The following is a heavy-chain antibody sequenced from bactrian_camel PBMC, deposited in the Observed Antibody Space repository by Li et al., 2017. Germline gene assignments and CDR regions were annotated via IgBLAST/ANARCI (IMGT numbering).Heavy chain of an antibody. CDR2: IYPVGDAA. J-gene: IGHJ4*01. CDR1: AYTYMTHY. D-gene: IGHD4*01. Sequence: HVQLVESGGGLVQPGGSLRLSCAVSAYTYMTHYMGWFRQAPGKEREAVAVIYPVGDAAHYADSVKGRFTISRDNAKNTLYLQMDSLKIEDTALYYCALIGSRLDLWGQGTQVTVS. CDR3: ALIGSRLDL. V-gene: IGHV3S54*01.